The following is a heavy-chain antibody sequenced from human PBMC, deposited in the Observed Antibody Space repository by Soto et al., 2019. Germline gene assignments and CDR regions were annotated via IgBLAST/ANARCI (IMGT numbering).Heavy chain of an antibody. CDR3: ARDFAVAGVIFDY. Sequence: QVQLVESGGGVVQPGRSLRLSCAASGFTFSSYGMHWVRQAPGKGLEWVAVIWYDGSNKYYADSVKGRFTISRDNSKNTLYLQMNSLRAEDTAVHYCARDFAVAGVIFDYWGQGTLVTVSS. D-gene: IGHD6-19*01. CDR2: IWYDGSNK. J-gene: IGHJ4*02. V-gene: IGHV3-33*01. CDR1: GFTFSSYG.